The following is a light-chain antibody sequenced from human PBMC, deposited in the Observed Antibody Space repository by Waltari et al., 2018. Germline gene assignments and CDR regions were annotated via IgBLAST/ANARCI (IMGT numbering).Light chain of an antibody. Sequence: DLVMTQPPLSLPVTPEEPASISCRSSQSLLQSNGYKYLDWYLQKPGQSPQLLIYLGSNRASGVPDRFSGSGSDTDFTLKISRVEAEDVGVYYCMQALETTPTFGGGTKVEIK. CDR1: QSLLQSNGYKY. J-gene: IGKJ4*01. CDR2: LGS. CDR3: MQALETTPT. V-gene: IGKV2-28*01.